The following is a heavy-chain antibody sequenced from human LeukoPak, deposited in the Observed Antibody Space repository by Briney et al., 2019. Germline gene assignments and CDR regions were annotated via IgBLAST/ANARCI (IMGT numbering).Heavy chain of an antibody. V-gene: IGHV1-18*01. J-gene: IGHJ3*02. CDR3: AREDTMVRGVIIDAFDI. CDR2: ISAYNGNT. Sequence: ASVKVSCKASGYTFTSYDINWVRQATGQGLEWMGWISAYNGNTNYAQKLQGRVTMTTDTSTSTAYMELRSLRSDDTAVYYCAREDTMVRGVIIDAFDIWGQGTMVTVSS. D-gene: IGHD3-10*01. CDR1: GYTFTSYD.